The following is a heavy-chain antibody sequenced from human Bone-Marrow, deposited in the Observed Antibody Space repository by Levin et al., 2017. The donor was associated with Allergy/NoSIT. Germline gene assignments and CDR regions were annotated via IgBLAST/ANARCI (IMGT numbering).Heavy chain of an antibody. V-gene: IGHV4-31*03. CDR2: TYYSGST. CDR1: GGSISSGHYY. J-gene: IGHJ2*01. CDR3: ARAGVTTRPADFWYFDL. D-gene: IGHD4-17*01. Sequence: SETLSLTCSVSGGSISSGHYYWTWIRQHPGKGLEWIGYTYYSGSTSYSPSLKSRLTISVDTSKNQFSLKLSSVTAADTAVYYCARAGVTTRPADFWYFDLWGRGTLVTVSS.